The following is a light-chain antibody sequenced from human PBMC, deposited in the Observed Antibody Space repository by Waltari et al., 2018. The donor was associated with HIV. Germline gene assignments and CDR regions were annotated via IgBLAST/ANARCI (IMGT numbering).Light chain of an antibody. V-gene: IGLV1-44*01. CDR1: SSKVGSNI. Sequence: QSVLAQPPSASGTPGQRVTISCSGSSSKVGSNIVNWYQQVPGTAPNLLIYSNIPRPSGVPDRFSGSNSGTSASLAISGLQSEDEADYYCAAWDDSLNAWVFGGGTKLTVL. CDR2: SNI. CDR3: AAWDDSLNAWV. J-gene: IGLJ3*02.